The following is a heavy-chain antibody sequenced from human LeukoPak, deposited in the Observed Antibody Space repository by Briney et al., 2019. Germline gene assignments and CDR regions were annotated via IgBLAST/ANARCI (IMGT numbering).Heavy chain of an antibody. V-gene: IGHV4-61*01. J-gene: IGHJ4*02. CDR2: MHHSGST. CDR1: GASVSSGIYY. Sequence: KPSETLSLTCTVSGASVSSGIYYWSWIRQPPGKGLEWIGFMHHSGSTSHHPSLQNRVTMSVDTSKNQLSLKLTSATAADTAMYFCAGVRTAGTGPVCWGQGTLVTVSS. D-gene: IGHD6-13*01. CDR3: AGVRTAGTGPVC.